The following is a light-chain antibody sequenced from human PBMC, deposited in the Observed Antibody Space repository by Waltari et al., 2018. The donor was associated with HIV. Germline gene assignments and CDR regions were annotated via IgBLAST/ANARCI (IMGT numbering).Light chain of an antibody. J-gene: IGKJ2*01. CDR3: QHYHSVPYT. CDR1: RNLLYSSNNKGY. Sequence: DVVVTQAPDSLPVSVGERATLNCKSSRNLLYSSNNKGYFAWYQQKAGQRPKLLSYWASTRESGVPDRFSGSGAGTDFTLTISSLQADAVAVYDCQHYHSVPYTFGQGTKLEIK. V-gene: IGKV4-1*01. CDR2: WAS.